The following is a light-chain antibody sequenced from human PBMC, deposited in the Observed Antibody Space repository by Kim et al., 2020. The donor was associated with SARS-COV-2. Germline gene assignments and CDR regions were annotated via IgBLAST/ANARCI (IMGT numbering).Light chain of an antibody. CDR3: QQTHSTLVT. Sequence: ASVEDRVTITCRARQSIGIYLNWYQQKPEKAPNLLIYAASSLQSGFPSRFSGSGSGAEFTLTISRLQPDDFATYYCQQTHSTLVTFGQGTRLEIK. V-gene: IGKV1-39*01. J-gene: IGKJ5*01. CDR2: AAS. CDR1: QSIGIY.